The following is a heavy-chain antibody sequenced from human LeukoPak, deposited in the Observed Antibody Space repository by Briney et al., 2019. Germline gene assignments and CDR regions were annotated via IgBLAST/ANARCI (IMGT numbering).Heavy chain of an antibody. D-gene: IGHD4-17*01. CDR3: ARGPHPDYGDYRPLQYFQH. J-gene: IGHJ1*01. Sequence: ASVNVSCKASGYTFTSYYMHWVRQAPGQGLEWMGLINPSGGSTSYAQKFQGRVTMTRDTSTSTVYMELSSLRSEDTAVYYCARGPHPDYGDYRPLQYFQHWGQGTLVTVSS. V-gene: IGHV1-46*01. CDR1: GYTFTSYY. CDR2: INPSGGST.